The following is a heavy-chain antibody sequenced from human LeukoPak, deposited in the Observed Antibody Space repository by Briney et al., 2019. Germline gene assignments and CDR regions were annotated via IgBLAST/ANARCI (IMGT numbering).Heavy chain of an antibody. CDR3: AKALGDYDFWSGYSEGFDY. D-gene: IGHD3-3*01. J-gene: IGHJ4*02. CDR1: GFTFSSYA. CDR2: ISGSGGST. V-gene: IGHV3-23*01. Sequence: GGSLRLSCAASGFTFSSYAMSWVRQAPGKGLELVSAISGSGGSTYYADSVKGRFTISRDNSKNTLYLQMNSLRAEDTAVYYCAKALGDYDFWSGYSEGFDYWGQGTLVTVSS.